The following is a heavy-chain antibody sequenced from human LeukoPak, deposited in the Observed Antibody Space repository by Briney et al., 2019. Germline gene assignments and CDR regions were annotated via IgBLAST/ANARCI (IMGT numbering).Heavy chain of an antibody. V-gene: IGHV3-23*01. D-gene: IGHD4-17*01. CDR3: ARDPNGDYIGAFDM. CDR1: GFTFSAYA. J-gene: IGHJ3*02. CDR2: TRGGGTSE. Sequence: PGGSLRLSCTASGFTFSAYAMRWVRQAPGKGPEWVSATRGGGTSEFYADSVKGRFRISRDNSKDTLFLQMNSLRAEDTAVYYCARDPNGDYIGAFDMWGPGTMVTVSS.